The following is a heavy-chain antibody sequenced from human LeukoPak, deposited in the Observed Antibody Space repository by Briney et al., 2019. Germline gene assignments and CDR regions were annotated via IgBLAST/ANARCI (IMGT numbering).Heavy chain of an antibody. CDR2: INHSGST. CDR1: GGSFSGHY. Sequence: PSETLSLTCAVYGGSFSGHYWSWIRQPPGKGLEWIGEINHSGSTNYNPSLKSRVTISVDTSKNQFSLKLSSVTAADTAVYYCARHFYGDYVDYWGQGTLVTVSS. D-gene: IGHD4-17*01. CDR3: ARHFYGDYVDY. J-gene: IGHJ4*02. V-gene: IGHV4-34*01.